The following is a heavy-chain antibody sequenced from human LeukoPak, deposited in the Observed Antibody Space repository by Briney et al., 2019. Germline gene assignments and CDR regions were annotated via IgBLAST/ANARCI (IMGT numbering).Heavy chain of an antibody. CDR2: IYSGGST. CDR3: ARPHGSDWFFFDY. Sequence: PGGSLRLSCAASRFTVSSNHMSWVRQAPGKGLEWVSVIYSGGSTYYADSVKGRFTISRDNSKNTLNFQMNSLRAEDTAVYYCARPHGSDWFFFDYWGPGTLVTVSS. J-gene: IGHJ4*02. D-gene: IGHD6-19*01. V-gene: IGHV3-66*04. CDR1: RFTVSSNH.